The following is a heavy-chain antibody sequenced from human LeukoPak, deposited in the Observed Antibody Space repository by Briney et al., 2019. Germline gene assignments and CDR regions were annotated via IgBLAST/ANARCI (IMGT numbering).Heavy chain of an antibody. J-gene: IGHJ6*03. D-gene: IGHD3-22*01. V-gene: IGHV1-18*01. CDR2: ISAYNGNT. CDR1: GYTFTSYG. CDR3: ARDLFGNSGYYRHYYMDV. Sequence: GASVKVSCKASGYTFTSYGISWVRQAPGQGLEWMGWISAYNGNTNYAQKLQGRVTMTTDTSTSTAYMELRSLRSDDTAVYYCARDLFGNSGYYRHYYMDVWGKGTTVTVSS.